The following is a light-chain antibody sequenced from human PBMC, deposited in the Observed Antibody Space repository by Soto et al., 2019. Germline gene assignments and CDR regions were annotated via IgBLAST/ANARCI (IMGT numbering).Light chain of an antibody. CDR2: DAS. V-gene: IGKV3-11*01. Sequence: EIVLTQSPATLSLSPGERATLSCRAGQSVSTFLAWYQQKPGQAPRLLIYDASKRATGIPIRFSGSGSGTDFTLTIRSLEPEDFAVYSCQQRSNWPLTFGGGTKVEIK. CDR1: QSVSTF. CDR3: QQRSNWPLT. J-gene: IGKJ4*01.